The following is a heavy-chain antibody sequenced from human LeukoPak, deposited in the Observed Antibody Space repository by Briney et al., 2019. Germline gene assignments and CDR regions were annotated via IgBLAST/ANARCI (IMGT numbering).Heavy chain of an antibody. CDR1: GCTISGNY. Sequence: GGSLRLSWAASGCTISGNYMAWVRQAPVKGLEWVSVVSGGGTTDYADSVKGRFTISRDDSKNTLYLQMDSLRADDRAGDLCARAPAGHALAFWGQGRLVTVSS. CDR3: ARAPAGHALAF. CDR2: VSGGGTT. V-gene: IGHV3-53*01. J-gene: IGHJ4*02.